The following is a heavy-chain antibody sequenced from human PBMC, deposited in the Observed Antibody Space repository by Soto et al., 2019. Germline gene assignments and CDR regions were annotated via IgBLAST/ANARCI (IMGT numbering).Heavy chain of an antibody. CDR1: AFTFGNYW. J-gene: IGHJ4*02. CDR3: ARASSGTSGALDC. D-gene: IGHD2-2*01. CDR2: IKEDGSEK. V-gene: IGHV3-7*04. Sequence: EVQLVESGGGLVQPGGSLRLSCAASAFTFGNYWMSWVRQAPGKGLECVAKIKEDGSEKYYVDSVKGRFTISRDNANNSVYLQMNSLTVEDTAMYYCARASSGTSGALDCWGQGTLVTVSS.